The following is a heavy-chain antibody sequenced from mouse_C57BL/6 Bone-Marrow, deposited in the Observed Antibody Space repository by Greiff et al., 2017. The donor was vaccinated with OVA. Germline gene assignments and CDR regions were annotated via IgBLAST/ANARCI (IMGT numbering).Heavy chain of an antibody. V-gene: IGHV1-82*01. CDR1: GYSFSSSW. J-gene: IGHJ4*01. CDR3: ARRRVYAMDY. CDR2: IYPGDGDT. Sequence: VQLQQSGPELVKPGASVKISCKASGYSFSSSWMNWVKQRPGKGLEWIGRIYPGDGDTNYNGKFKGKATLTADKSSSTAYMQLSSLTSEDSAVYFCARRRVYAMDYWGQGTSDTVSS.